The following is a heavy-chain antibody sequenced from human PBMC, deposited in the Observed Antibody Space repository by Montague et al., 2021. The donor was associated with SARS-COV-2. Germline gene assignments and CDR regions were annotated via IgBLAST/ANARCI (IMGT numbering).Heavy chain of an antibody. CDR2: VDQSGNT. Sequence: SETLSLTCAVYGGSFRNYYWSWIRQSPGKGLEWIGEVDQSGNTNYNPTLKSRVTISADISKNQFPVKLASATAADTGIYYCARGKLDFPIAVLGASPRNYFDSWGQGTPVTVSS. CDR1: GGSFRNYY. V-gene: IGHV4-34*01. CDR3: ARGKLDFPIAVLGASPRNYFDS. J-gene: IGHJ4*01. D-gene: IGHD1-26*01.